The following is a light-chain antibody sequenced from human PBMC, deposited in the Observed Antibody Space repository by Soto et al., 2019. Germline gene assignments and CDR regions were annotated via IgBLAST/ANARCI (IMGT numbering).Light chain of an antibody. CDR2: LGF. CDR1: QSLLHSNGYNF. Sequence: EIVMTQSPRSLPVTPGEPASISCRSSQSLLHSNGYNFLDWYLQKPEQSPQLLIYLGFNRPSGVPDRFSGSGSGTDFTLTISRVEAEDVGVYYCMQALQTPRTFGQGTKVEIK. J-gene: IGKJ1*01. CDR3: MQALQTPRT. V-gene: IGKV2-28*01.